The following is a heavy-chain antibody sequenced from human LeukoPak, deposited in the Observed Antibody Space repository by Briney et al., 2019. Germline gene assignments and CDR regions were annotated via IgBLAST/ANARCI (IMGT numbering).Heavy chain of an antibody. CDR2: IYYSGST. J-gene: IGHJ4*02. V-gene: IGHV4-59*01. D-gene: IGHD1-26*01. CDR3: ARGRWEQYYFDS. CDR1: GGSISTYY. Sequence: SETLSLTCTVSGGSISTYYWSWIRQPPGKGLEYIGYIYYSGSTNYNPSLKSRVSISVDTSKNHFSLKLSSVTAADTAVYYCARGRWEQYYFDSWGQGTLVTVSS.